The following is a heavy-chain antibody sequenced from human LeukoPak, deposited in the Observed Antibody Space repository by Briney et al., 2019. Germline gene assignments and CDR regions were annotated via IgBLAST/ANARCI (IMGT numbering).Heavy chain of an antibody. D-gene: IGHD4-23*01. CDR1: GFTVSSNY. CDR2: ISSNGGST. J-gene: IGHJ5*02. Sequence: GGSLRLSCAASGFTVSSNYMSWVRQAPGKGLEYVSAISSNGGSTYYANSVKGRFTISRDNSKNTLYLQMGSLRAEDMAVYYCARERGLELRWCNWFDPWGQGTLVTVSS. V-gene: IGHV3-64*01. CDR3: ARERGLELRWCNWFDP.